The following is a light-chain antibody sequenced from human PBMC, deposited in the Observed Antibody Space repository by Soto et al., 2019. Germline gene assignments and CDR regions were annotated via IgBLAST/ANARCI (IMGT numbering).Light chain of an antibody. V-gene: IGKV1-5*03. Sequence: DIQMTQSPSTLSASIGDRVTITCRASQSLSPWLAWFQQKSGMAPKLLIYKASILQSEVPSKFSGSASRTEFTLTISSLQPDDSATYYCQHFNSYKWTFGQGTKVEIK. CDR1: QSLSPW. J-gene: IGKJ1*01. CDR3: QHFNSYKWT. CDR2: KAS.